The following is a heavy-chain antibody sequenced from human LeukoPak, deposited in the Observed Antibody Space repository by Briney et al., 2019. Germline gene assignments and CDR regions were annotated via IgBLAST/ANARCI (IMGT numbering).Heavy chain of an antibody. Sequence: SETLSLTCIVSGGSISSLNLWSWPRQPPGKGLEWIGEMYLGGTTNFNPSLKSRVTILIDKSKNQPSLQLTSVTAADTAVYYCAGLEGRYSTDWFYFFDYWGQGALVTVSS. V-gene: IGHV4-4*02. D-gene: IGHD6-19*01. J-gene: IGHJ4*02. CDR1: GGSISSLNL. CDR2: MYLGGTT. CDR3: AGLEGRYSTDWFYFFDY.